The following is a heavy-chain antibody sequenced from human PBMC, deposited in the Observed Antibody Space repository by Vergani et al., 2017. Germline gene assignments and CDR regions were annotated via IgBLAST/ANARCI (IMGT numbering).Heavy chain of an antibody. V-gene: IGHV4-39*01. CDR3: ARRRSYYYYYMDV. CDR2: IYYSGST. Sequence: QLQLQESGPGLVKPSATLSLTCSVSGASIRSSNYYWGWIRQPPGKGLEWIASIYYSGSTYYNPSLKSRVTISVDTSKNQFSLKLSSVTAADTAVYFCARRRSYYYYYMDVWGKGTTVTVSS. CDR1: GASIRSSNYY. J-gene: IGHJ6*03. D-gene: IGHD5-24*01.